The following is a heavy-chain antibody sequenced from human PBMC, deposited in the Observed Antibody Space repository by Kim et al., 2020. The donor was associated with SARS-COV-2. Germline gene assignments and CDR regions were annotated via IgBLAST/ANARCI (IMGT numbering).Heavy chain of an antibody. D-gene: IGHD6-13*01. J-gene: IGHJ4*01. Sequence: SETLSLTCAVSGGSISSGGYSWSWIRQPPGKGLEWIGYIYHSGSTYYNPSLKSRVTISVDRSKNQFSLKLSSVTAADTAVYHCARSPIPEAGKRGYYFD. CDR3: ARSPIPEAGKRGYYFD. V-gene: IGHV4-30-2*01. CDR2: IYHSGST. CDR1: GGSISSGGYS.